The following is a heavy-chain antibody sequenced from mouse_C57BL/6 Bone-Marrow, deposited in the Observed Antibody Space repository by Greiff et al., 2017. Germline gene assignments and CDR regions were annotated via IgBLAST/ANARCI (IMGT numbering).Heavy chain of an antibody. D-gene: IGHD1-1*01. Sequence: EVQLQQSGPGLVKPSQSLSLTCSVTGYSITSGYYWNWIRQFPGNKLEWMGYISYDGSNNYNPSLKNRISITRDTSKNQFFLKLNSVTTEDTATYYCAREEDYDGSSYGFAYWGQGTLVTVSA. V-gene: IGHV3-6*01. CDR1: GYSITSGYY. CDR2: ISYDGSN. CDR3: AREEDYDGSSYGFAY. J-gene: IGHJ3*01.